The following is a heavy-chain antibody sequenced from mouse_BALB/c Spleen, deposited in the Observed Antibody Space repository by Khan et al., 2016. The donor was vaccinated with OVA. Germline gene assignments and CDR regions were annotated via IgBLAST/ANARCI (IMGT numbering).Heavy chain of an antibody. J-gene: IGHJ3*01. D-gene: IGHD1-2*01. CDR1: GFDFSRYW. CDR3: AGLENYGQHAN. Sequence: EVQLVESGGGLVQPGGSLILSCAASGFDFSRYWMSWARQAPGKGQEWIGEINPGSSTINYTPSLKDKFIISRDNAKNTLYLQMRKVRSEDTALYYCAGLENYGQHANWGQGTLVTVSA. CDR2: INPGSSTI. V-gene: IGHV4-2*02.